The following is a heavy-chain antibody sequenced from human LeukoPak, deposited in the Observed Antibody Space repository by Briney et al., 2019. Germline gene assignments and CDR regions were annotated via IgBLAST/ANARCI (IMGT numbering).Heavy chain of an antibody. Sequence: SETLSLTCAVYGGSFSGYYWSWIRQPPGKGLEWIGEINHSGSTNCNPSLKSRVTISVDTSKNQFSLKLSSVTAADTAVYYCARGGYSYGFDYWGQGTLVTVSS. V-gene: IGHV4-34*01. CDR2: INHSGST. CDR1: GGSFSGYY. D-gene: IGHD5-18*01. CDR3: ARGGYSYGFDY. J-gene: IGHJ4*02.